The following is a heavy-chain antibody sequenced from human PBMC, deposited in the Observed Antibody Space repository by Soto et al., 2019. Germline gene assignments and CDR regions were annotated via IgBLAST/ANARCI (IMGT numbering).Heavy chain of an antibody. V-gene: IGHV3-23*01. Sequence: GGSLRLSCAASGFTFSSYAMSWVRQAPGKGLEWVSAISGSGGSTYYADSVKGRFTISRDNSKNTLYLQMNSLRAEDTAVYYCAKDKAARREFWSGYADYWGQGTLVTVSS. J-gene: IGHJ4*02. D-gene: IGHD3-3*01. CDR1: GFTFSSYA. CDR2: ISGSGGST. CDR3: AKDKAARREFWSGYADY.